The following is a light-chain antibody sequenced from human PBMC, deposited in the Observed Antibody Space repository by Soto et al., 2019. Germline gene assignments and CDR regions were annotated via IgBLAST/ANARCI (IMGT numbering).Light chain of an antibody. CDR1: SSNIGAGYG. J-gene: IGLJ1*01. Sequence: QSVLTQPPSVSGAPGQRVTISCTGSSSNIGAGYGVHWYQQLPGTAPKLLIYGNSNRPSGVPDRFSGSKSGTSASLAITGLQAEDEADYYCQSYDSSLSADYVFGTGTKLTVL. V-gene: IGLV1-40*01. CDR2: GNS. CDR3: QSYDSSLSADYV.